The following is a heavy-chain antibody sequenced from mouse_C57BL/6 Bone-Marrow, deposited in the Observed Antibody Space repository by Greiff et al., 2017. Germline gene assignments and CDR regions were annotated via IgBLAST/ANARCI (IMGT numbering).Heavy chain of an antibody. CDR1: GYTFTSYG. V-gene: IGHV1-81*01. CDR3: ARRDYYGSRGNY. J-gene: IGHJ2*01. CDR2: ISPRSGNT. Sequence: QVQLQQSGAELARPGASVKLSCKASGYTFTSYGISWVKQRTGQGLEWIGEISPRSGNTYYNEKFKGKATLTADKSSSTAYMELRSLTSEDSAVYFWARRDYYGSRGNYWGQGTTLTVSS. D-gene: IGHD1-1*01.